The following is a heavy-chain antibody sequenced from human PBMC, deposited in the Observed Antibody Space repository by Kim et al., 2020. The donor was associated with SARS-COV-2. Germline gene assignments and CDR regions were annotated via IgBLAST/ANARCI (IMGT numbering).Heavy chain of an antibody. D-gene: IGHD5-12*01. Sequence: ASVKVSCKASGYTFTGYYMHWVRQAPGQGLEWMGWINPNSGGTNYAQKFQGRVTMTRDTSISTAYMELSRLRSDDTAVYYCARDGSATMTSTFDYWGQGTLVTVSS. CDR1: GYTFTGYY. CDR3: ARDGSATMTSTFDY. V-gene: IGHV1-2*02. CDR2: INPNSGGT. J-gene: IGHJ4*02.